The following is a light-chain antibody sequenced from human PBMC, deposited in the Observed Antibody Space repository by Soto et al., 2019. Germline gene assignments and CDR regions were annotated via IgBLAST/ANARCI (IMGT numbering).Light chain of an antibody. J-gene: IGKJ4*01. Sequence: DIQMTQSPSSLSASVGDRVTVTCRARQGISSYLAWYQQKPGKVPKLLIFAASTLQPGVPSRFSGSGSGTDFTLTIRSLQPEDVATYYCQKYDSASSPTFGGGTKVEIK. CDR3: QKYDSASSPT. CDR1: QGISSY. V-gene: IGKV1-27*01. CDR2: AAS.